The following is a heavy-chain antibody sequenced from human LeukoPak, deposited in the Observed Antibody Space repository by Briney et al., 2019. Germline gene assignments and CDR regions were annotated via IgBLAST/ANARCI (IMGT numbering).Heavy chain of an antibody. J-gene: IGHJ2*01. CDR2: IYYSGST. CDR3: ARRSFYWYFDL. V-gene: IGHV4-39*01. CDR1: GGSISSSSYY. Sequence: PSETLSLTCTVSGGSISSSSYYWGWIRQPPGKGLEWIGSIYYSGSTYYNPSLKSRVTISVDTSKNQFSLKLSSVTAADTAVYYCARRSFYWYFDLWGRGTLVTVSS.